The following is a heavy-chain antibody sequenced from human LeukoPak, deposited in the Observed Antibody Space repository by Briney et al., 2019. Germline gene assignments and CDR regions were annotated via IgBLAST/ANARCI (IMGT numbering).Heavy chain of an antibody. CDR3: ARSTPPLLYFAY. D-gene: IGHD3-10*01. V-gene: IGHV3-30-3*01. Sequence: PGRSLRLSCAASGFTFSSYAMHWVRQAPGKGVEGVAVISYEGSNKYYADSVKCRFTLSRDNSTNTLYLQMNSLRAEDTAVYYCARSTPPLLYFAYWGQGTLVTVSS. J-gene: IGHJ4*02. CDR2: ISYEGSNK. CDR1: GFTFSSYA.